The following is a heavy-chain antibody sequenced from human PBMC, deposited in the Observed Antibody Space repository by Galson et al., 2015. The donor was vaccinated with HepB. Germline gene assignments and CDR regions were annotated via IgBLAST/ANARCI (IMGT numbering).Heavy chain of an antibody. J-gene: IGHJ4*02. CDR3: ARDLKSSSSYLVDY. CDR1: GFTFNDYA. CDR2: ISSDGGSE. Sequence: SLRLSCATSGFTFNDYAMYWVRQAPGKGLEWVALISSDGGSEYYAVSVRGRFSISRDNSKNTLSLQMDSLRREDTAVYFCARDLKSSSSYLVDYWGQGTLVTVSS. D-gene: IGHD6-13*01. V-gene: IGHV3-30*04.